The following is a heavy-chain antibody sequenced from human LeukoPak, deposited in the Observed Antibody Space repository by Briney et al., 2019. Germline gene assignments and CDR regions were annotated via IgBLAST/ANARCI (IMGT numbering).Heavy chain of an antibody. CDR3: ARVHTSTWSFPFDY. Sequence: SGTLSLTCAVSGGSISSSNWWSWVRQPPGKGLEWIGEINHSGSTNYNPSLKSRVTISIDMSKNQFSLKLSSVTAADTAVYYCARVHTSTWSFPFDYWGQGTLVTVSS. J-gene: IGHJ4*02. CDR1: GGSISSSNW. V-gene: IGHV4-4*02. D-gene: IGHD6-13*01. CDR2: INHSGST.